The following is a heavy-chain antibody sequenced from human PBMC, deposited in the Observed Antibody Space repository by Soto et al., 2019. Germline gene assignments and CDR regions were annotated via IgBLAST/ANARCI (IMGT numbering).Heavy chain of an antibody. D-gene: IGHD4-17*01. CDR3: ARDWSTVTMYGMDV. V-gene: IGHV4-30-4*01. CDR1: GDSISSGDYY. J-gene: IGHJ6*02. Sequence: QVQLQESGPGLVKPSQTLSLTCTVSGDSISSGDYYWSWIRQPPGKGLEWIGYIYYSGSTYYNPSLKCRVIISVDTSKNQFSLKLSSVTAADTAVYYCARDWSTVTMYGMDVWGQGTTVTVSS. CDR2: IYYSGST.